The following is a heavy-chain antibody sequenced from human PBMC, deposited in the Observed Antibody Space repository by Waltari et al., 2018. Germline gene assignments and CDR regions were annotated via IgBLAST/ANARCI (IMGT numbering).Heavy chain of an antibody. Sequence: QVQLVQSGAEVKKPGSSVKVPCKASGVTFSSFATSWVPQAPGTGLEWMGGIIPIFGTANYAQKFQGRVTITADESTSTAYMELSSLRSEDTAVYYCARARGITIFGVAEYYFDYWGQGTLVTVSS. CDR3: ARARGITIFGVAEYYFDY. D-gene: IGHD3-3*01. CDR1: GVTFSSFA. CDR2: IIPIFGTA. V-gene: IGHV1-69*01. J-gene: IGHJ4*02.